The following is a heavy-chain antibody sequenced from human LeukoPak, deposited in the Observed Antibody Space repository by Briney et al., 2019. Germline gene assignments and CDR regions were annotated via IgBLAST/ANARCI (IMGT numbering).Heavy chain of an antibody. Sequence: PGGSLRLSCAASGFTLSSYGMHWVRQAPGKGLEWVAVISYDGSNKYYADSVKGRFTISRDNSKNTLYLQMNSLRAEDTAVYYCAKVGIPAATRSWFDPWGQGTLVTVSS. D-gene: IGHD2-2*01. CDR3: AKVGIPAATRSWFDP. CDR2: ISYDGSNK. J-gene: IGHJ5*02. CDR1: GFTLSSYG. V-gene: IGHV3-30*18.